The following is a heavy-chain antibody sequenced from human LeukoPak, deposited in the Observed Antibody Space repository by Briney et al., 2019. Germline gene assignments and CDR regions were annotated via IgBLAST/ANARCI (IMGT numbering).Heavy chain of an antibody. V-gene: IGHV3-15*01. CDR3: TTELLFLEWSFDY. CDR1: GFTFSNAW. CDR2: IKSKTDGGKT. J-gene: IGHJ4*02. Sequence: GGSPRLSRVASGFTFSNAWVSWGRQAPGKGVGWGGRIKSKTDGGKTDYAAPVKGRFTISRDDSKNTLYLQMNSLKTEDTAVYYCTTELLFLEWSFDYWGQGTLVTVSS. D-gene: IGHD3-3*01.